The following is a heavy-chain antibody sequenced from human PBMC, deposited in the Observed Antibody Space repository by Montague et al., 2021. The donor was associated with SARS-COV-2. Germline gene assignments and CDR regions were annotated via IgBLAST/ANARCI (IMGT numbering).Heavy chain of an antibody. CDR1: VSCNAGAY. V-gene: IGHV4-61*08. D-gene: IGHD3-10*01. J-gene: IGHJ4*02. Sequence: SETLSLTCSRLVSCNAGAYWRCTRQNPRHQLKWFAHIHYSGSNTYSPSFKSRVTISIDTPKNQFSLKLSSVTAADTAVYYCARSLDPSGTYYLPYWGQGTLATVSS. CDR2: IHYSGSN. CDR3: ARSLDPSGTYYLPY.